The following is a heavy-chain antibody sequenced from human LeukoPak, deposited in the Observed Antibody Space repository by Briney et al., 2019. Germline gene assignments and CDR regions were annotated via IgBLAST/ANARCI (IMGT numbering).Heavy chain of an antibody. CDR1: GFTFDDYA. V-gene: IGHV3-9*01. J-gene: IGHJ4*02. D-gene: IGHD3-22*01. Sequence: GRSLRPSCAASGFTFDDYAMHWVRQAPGKGLEWVSGISWNSGSIGYADSVKGRFTISRDNAKNSLYLQMNSLRAEDTALYYCAKAYYYDSSGYLDYWGQGTLVTVSS. CDR2: ISWNSGSI. CDR3: AKAYYYDSSGYLDY.